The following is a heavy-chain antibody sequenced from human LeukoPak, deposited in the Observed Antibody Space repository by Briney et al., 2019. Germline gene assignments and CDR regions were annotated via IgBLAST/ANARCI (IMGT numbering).Heavy chain of an antibody. Sequence: PSGTLSLTCSVSGYSIDNGYYWAWIRQPPGKGLEWIGSIYHSGSAYYNPSLKSRVTISVDTSKNQFSLKLSSVTAADTAVYYCARGRITMVRGAPLWFDPWGQGTLVTVSS. J-gene: IGHJ5*02. D-gene: IGHD3-10*01. CDR3: ARGRITMVRGAPLWFDP. V-gene: IGHV4-38-2*02. CDR1: GYSIDNGYY. CDR2: IYHSGSA.